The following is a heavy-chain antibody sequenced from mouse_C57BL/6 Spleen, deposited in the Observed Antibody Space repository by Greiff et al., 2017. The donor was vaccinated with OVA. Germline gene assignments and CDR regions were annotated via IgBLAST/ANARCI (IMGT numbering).Heavy chain of an antibody. Sequence: EVQGVESGPVLVKPGASVKMSCKASGYTFTDYYMNWVKQSHGKSLEWIGVINPYNGGTSYNQKFKGKATLTVDKSSSTAYMELNSLTSEDSAVYYCARDYYGSSPYYFDYWGQGTTLTVSS. CDR2: INPYNGGT. V-gene: IGHV1-19*01. J-gene: IGHJ2*01. D-gene: IGHD1-1*01. CDR3: ARDYYGSSPYYFDY. CDR1: GYTFTDYY.